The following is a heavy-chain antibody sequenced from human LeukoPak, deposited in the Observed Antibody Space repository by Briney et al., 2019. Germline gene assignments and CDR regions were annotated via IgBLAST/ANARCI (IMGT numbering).Heavy chain of an antibody. J-gene: IGHJ6*02. Sequence: SQTLSLTCAVYSGSLSGYYWTWIRQPPGKGLEWIGEINHSGSTTYNPSLKSRVTISVDTSKNQCFRKVRSVTAADTAVYSCARGSDSSPGYYYGLDGWGQGTTVTVYS. V-gene: IGHV4-34*01. CDR3: ARGSDSSPGYYYGLDG. CDR1: SGSLSGYY. D-gene: IGHD6-13*01. CDR2: INHSGST.